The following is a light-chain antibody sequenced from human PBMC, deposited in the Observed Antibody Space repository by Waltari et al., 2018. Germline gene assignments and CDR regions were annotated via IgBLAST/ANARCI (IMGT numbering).Light chain of an antibody. Sequence: DIVMTQSPLSLPVTPGEPASISFRSSQSLLHSNGYNFLDWYLQKPGQSPQLLIYLGSNRASGVPDRFSGSGSGTDFTLKISRVEAEDAGFYYCMQALQAPRTFGQGTKLEI. CDR3: MQALQAPRT. V-gene: IGKV2-28*01. CDR1: QSLLHSNGYNF. CDR2: LGS. J-gene: IGKJ2*01.